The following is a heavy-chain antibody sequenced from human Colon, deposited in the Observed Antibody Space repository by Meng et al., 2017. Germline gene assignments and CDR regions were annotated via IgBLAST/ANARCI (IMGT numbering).Heavy chain of an antibody. Sequence: GGSLRLSCAASGFTFSSYAMSWVRQAPGKGLEWVSAISGSGGSTYYADSVKGRFTISRDNSKNTLYLQMNSLRAEDTAVYYCAKEAVEDSKLRGTYYDFWIGYYGVNYYYYYGMDVWGQGTTVTVSS. CDR2: ISGSGGST. J-gene: IGHJ6*02. CDR1: GFTFSSYA. D-gene: IGHD3-3*01. CDR3: AKEAVEDSKLRGTYYDFWIGYYGVNYYYYYGMDV. V-gene: IGHV3-23*01.